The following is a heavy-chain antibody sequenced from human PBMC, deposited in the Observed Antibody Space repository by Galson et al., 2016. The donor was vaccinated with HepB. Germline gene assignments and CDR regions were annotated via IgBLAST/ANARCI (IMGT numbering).Heavy chain of an antibody. CDR2: LWSDGTNK. CDR3: ARSPDYGMDV. Sequence: SLRLSCAASGFSFSHYGMHWVRQVPGKGLEWVALLWSDGTNKFYSDSVKGRFTISRDSSTLYLQMNSLRAEDTAVYYCARSPDYGMDVWGQGTTVTVSS. CDR1: GFSFSHYG. V-gene: IGHV3-33*01. J-gene: IGHJ6*02.